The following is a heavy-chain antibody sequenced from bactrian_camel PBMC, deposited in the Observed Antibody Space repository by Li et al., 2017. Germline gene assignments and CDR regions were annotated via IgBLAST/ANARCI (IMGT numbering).Heavy chain of an antibody. CDR1: GCHDSQNYC. J-gene: IGHJ4*01. CDR2: IYTGDDTT. CDR3: VLVPYSCQTWGHAWPRD. D-gene: IGHD1*01. V-gene: IGHV3S1*01. Sequence: HVQLVESGGGLVQPGGSLRLSCAASGCHDSQNYCLGWFREARGGGRERVAAIYTGDDTTEYADSMKGRFTISQDHAMNTVFLQLNRLEPEDSGMYYCVLVPYSCQTWGHAWPRDWGQGTQVTVS.